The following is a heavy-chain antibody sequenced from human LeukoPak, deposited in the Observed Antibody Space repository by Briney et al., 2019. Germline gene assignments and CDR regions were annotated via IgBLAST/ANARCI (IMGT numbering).Heavy chain of an antibody. CDR2: IYGSGIT. J-gene: IGHJ4*02. CDR3: ARHWHGTDY. D-gene: IGHD1-1*01. V-gene: IGHV4-30-4*01. CDR1: GGSISSGDYY. Sequence: SQTLSLTCTVSGGSISSGDYYWSWVRQPPGKGLEWIGCIYGSGITSYNPSLKSRVTISEDTSKNQFSLTLSSVTAADTAVYYCARHWHGTDYWGQGTLVTVSS.